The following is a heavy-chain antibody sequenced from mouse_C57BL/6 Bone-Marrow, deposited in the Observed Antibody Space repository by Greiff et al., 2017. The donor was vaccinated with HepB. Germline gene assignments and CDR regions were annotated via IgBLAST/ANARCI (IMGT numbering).Heavy chain of an antibody. CDR1: GYTFTSYW. CDR2: IDPSDSYT. J-gene: IGHJ1*03. D-gene: IGHD1-1*01. Sequence: QVQLQQPGAELVMPGASVKLSCKASGYTFTSYWMHWVKQRPGQGLEWIGEIDPSDSYTNYNQKFKGKSTLTVDKSSSTAYMQLSSLTSEDSAVYYCASPVTTVEATSWYIDDWGTGTTVTVSS. V-gene: IGHV1-69*01. CDR3: ASPVTTVEATSWYIDD.